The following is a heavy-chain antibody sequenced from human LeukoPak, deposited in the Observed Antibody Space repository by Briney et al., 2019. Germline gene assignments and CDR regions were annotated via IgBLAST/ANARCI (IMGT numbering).Heavy chain of an antibody. D-gene: IGHD7-27*01. CDR3: ARMNWGLRESRDY. Sequence: GASVKVSCTASGGTFSSYAISWVRQAPGQGLEWMGRIIPILGIANYAQKFQGRVTITADRSTSTAYMELSSLRSEDTAVYYCARMNWGLRESRDYWGQGTLVTVSS. CDR1: GGTFSSYA. V-gene: IGHV1-69*04. CDR2: IIPILGIA. J-gene: IGHJ4*02.